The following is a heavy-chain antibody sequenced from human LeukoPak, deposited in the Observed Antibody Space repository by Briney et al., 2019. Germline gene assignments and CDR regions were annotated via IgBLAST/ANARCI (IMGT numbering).Heavy chain of an antibody. Sequence: GGSLRLSCAASGFTVSDNYMNWARQAPGMGLEWVGVVFNGGSTHYADSVRDRFTISRDYSKNTPYLQMNSLRAEDTAVYYCTRDVRCGGDCYSIYWGQGTLVTVSS. V-gene: IGHV3-66*01. CDR2: VFNGGST. CDR3: TRDVRCGGDCYSIY. CDR1: GFTVSDNY. D-gene: IGHD2-21*02. J-gene: IGHJ4*02.